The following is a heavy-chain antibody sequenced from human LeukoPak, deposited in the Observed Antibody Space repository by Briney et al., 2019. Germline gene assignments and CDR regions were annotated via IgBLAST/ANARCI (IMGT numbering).Heavy chain of an antibody. CDR2: INPSSGGT. J-gene: IGHJ4*02. Sequence: ASVKVSCKASGYTFTGYYMHWVRQAPGQGLEWMGWINPSSGGTNYAQKFQGRVTMTRDTSISTAYMELSRLRSDDTAVYYCARGSIVGATFDYFDYWGQGTLVTVSS. V-gene: IGHV1-2*02. CDR3: ARGSIVGATFDYFDY. D-gene: IGHD1-26*01. CDR1: GYTFTGYY.